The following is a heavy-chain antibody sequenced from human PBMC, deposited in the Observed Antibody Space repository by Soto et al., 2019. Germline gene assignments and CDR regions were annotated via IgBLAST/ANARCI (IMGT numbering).Heavy chain of an antibody. CDR1: GGSISSGGYY. D-gene: IGHD6-19*01. CDR3: ARERGGKQWLVLEYYFDY. CDR2: IYYSGST. J-gene: IGHJ4*02. V-gene: IGHV4-31*03. Sequence: TLSLTCTVSGGSISSGGYYWSWIRQHPGKGLEWIGYIYYSGSTYYNPSLKSRVTISVDTSKNQFSLKLSSVTAADTAVYYCARERGGKQWLVLEYYFDYWGQGTLVTVSS.